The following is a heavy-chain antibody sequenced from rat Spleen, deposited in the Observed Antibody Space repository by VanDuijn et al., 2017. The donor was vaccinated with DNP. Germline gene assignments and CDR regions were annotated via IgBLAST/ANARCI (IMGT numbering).Heavy chain of an antibody. CDR2: IWGNGNT. Sequence: QVQLKESGPVLVQASETLSLTCTVSGFSLTNYGVIWVRQSPGKGLEWMGIIWGNGNTDYNSALKSRLSISRDTSKSQVFLKMNSLQTEDTAMYFCASGPHLLRVYLRAFDYWGQGVMVTVSS. V-gene: IGHV2S75*01. CDR3: ASGPHLLRVYLRAFDY. CDR1: GFSLTNYG. D-gene: IGHD1-9*01. J-gene: IGHJ2*01.